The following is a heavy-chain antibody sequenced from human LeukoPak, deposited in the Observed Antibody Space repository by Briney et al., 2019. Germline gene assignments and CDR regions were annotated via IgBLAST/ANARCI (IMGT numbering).Heavy chain of an antibody. J-gene: IGHJ5*02. CDR2: FYAEDVET. CDR1: VDTLSELT. V-gene: IGHV1-24*01. Sequence: ASVKVSCKVSVDTLSELTMRMGRDGPGRGVERRGDFYAEDVETFYAQKLRGGVTTTEDTSTDTAYMEQSSPRSEDTAVYYCAPAYCGGDCYSYWFDPWGQGTLVTVSS. CDR3: APAYCGGDCYSYWFDP. D-gene: IGHD2-21*01.